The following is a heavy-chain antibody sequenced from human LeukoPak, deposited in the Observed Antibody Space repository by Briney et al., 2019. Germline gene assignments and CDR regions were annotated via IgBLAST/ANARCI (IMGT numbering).Heavy chain of an antibody. J-gene: IGHJ4*02. D-gene: IGHD1-26*01. CDR2: INSDGSST. V-gene: IGHV3-74*01. CDR1: GFTFSSYW. Sequence: PGGSLRLSCAASGFTFSSYWMHWVRQAPGKGLVWVSRINSDGSSTSYSDSVKGRFTISRDNAKNTLYLQMNSLRAEDTAVYYCAGVYADLGHFDYWGQGTLVTVSS. CDR3: AGVYADLGHFDY.